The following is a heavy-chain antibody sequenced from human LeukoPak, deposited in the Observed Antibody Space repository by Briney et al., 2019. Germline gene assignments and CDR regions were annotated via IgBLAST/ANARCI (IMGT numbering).Heavy chain of an antibody. D-gene: IGHD6-13*01. Sequence: SETLSLTCTVSGGSISSGSYYWSWIRQPPGKGLEWIGYIYYSGSTNYNPSLKSRVTISVDTSKNQFSLKLSSVTAADTAVYYCARPAAGLKMAFDPWGQGTLVTVSS. CDR1: GGSISSGSYY. J-gene: IGHJ5*02. V-gene: IGHV4-61*01. CDR2: IYYSGST. CDR3: ARPAAGLKMAFDP.